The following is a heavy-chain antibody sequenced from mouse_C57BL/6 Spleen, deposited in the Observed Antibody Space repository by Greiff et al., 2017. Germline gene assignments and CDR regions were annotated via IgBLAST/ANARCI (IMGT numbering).Heavy chain of an antibody. CDR2: ISSGSSTI. V-gene: IGHV5-17*01. CDR1: GFTFSSYT. D-gene: IGHD2-5*01. CDR3: ARRIVTSYWYCDV. J-gene: IGHJ1*03. Sequence: EVKLMESGGGLVKPGGSLKLSCAASGFTFSSYTMSWVRQTPEKGLEWVAYISSGSSTIYYADTVKGRFTISRDNAKNTLFLQMTSLRSEDTAMYYCARRIVTSYWYCDVWGTGTTVTVSS.